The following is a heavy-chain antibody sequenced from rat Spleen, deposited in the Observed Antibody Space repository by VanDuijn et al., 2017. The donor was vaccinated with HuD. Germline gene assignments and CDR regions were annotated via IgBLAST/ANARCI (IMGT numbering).Heavy chain of an antibody. D-gene: IGHD1-4*01. CDR1: GFTFSNYG. CDR2: VSSTGGST. Sequence: EVQLVESGGGLVQPGRSLKLSCAASGFTFSNYGMHWIRQAPTKGLEWVASVSSTGGSTYYRDSVKGRFTISRDNAKSTLYLQMDSLRSEDTATYYCARHAQATRDWFAYWGQGTLVTVSS. V-gene: IGHV5-19*01. CDR3: ARHAQATRDWFAY. J-gene: IGHJ3*01.